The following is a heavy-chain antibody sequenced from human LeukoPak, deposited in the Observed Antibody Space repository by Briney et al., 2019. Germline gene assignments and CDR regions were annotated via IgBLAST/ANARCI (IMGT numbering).Heavy chain of an antibody. V-gene: IGHV1-2*02. D-gene: IGHD3-22*01. Sequence: ASVKVSCKASGYTFTGYYMHWVRQAPGQGLEWMGWINPKSGGTNYAQKFQGRVTMTRDTSISTAYMELSRLRSDDTAVYYCARGTYYYDSSGWPYYMDVWGKGTTVTVSS. CDR2: INPKSGGT. J-gene: IGHJ6*03. CDR3: ARGTYYYDSSGWPYYMDV. CDR1: GYTFTGYY.